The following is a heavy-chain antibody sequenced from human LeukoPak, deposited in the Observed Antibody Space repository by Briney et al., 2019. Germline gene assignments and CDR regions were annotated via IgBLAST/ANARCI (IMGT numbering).Heavy chain of an antibody. J-gene: IGHJ6*02. CDR2: IHPNSGGT. CDR1: GYTFTGHY. D-gene: IGHD3-3*01. CDR3: ARVVPISSGMDV. V-gene: IGHV1-2*06. Sequence: ASVKVSCKASGYTFTGHYVRWVRQAPGQGLEWMGRIHPNSGGTNYAQKFQGRVTTTRDTSITTAYMELSSLRSDDTAVYYCARVVPISSGMDVWGQGTTVTVSS.